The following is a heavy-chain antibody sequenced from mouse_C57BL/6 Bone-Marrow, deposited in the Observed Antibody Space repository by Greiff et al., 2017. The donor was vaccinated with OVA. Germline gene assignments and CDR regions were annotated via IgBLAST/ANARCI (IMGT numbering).Heavy chain of an antibody. CDR3: ASLYDGYYWYFDV. CDR1: GFSLTSYG. V-gene: IGHV2-2*01. J-gene: IGHJ1*03. Sequence: VKVVESGPGLVQPSQSLSITCTVSGFSLTSYGVHWVRQSPGKGLEWLGVIWSGGSTDYNAAFISRLSISKDNSKSQVFFKMNSLQADDTAIYYCASLYDGYYWYFDVWGTGTTVTVSS. CDR2: IWSGGST. D-gene: IGHD2-3*01.